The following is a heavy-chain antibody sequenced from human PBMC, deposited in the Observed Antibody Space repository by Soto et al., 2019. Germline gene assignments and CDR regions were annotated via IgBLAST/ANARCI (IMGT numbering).Heavy chain of an antibody. CDR3: ARGVESSGWYDEVWFDP. CDR2: IIPIFGTA. D-gene: IGHD6-19*01. V-gene: IGHV1-69*13. Sequence: ASVKVSCKASGGTFSSYAISWVRQAPGQGLEWMGGIIPIFGTANYAQKFQGRVTITADESTSTAYMELSSLRSEDTAVYYCARGVESSGWYDEVWFDPWGQGTLVTVSS. J-gene: IGHJ5*02. CDR1: GGTFSSYA.